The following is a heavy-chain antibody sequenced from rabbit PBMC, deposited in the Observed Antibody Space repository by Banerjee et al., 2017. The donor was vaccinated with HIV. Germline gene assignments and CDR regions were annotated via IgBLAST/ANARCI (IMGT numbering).Heavy chain of an antibody. CDR1: GFSFSSGYY. CDR2: IGTGSGST. J-gene: IGHJ5*01. D-gene: IGHD6-1*01. V-gene: IGHV1S40*01. Sequence: QQLVESGGGLVKPGASLTLTCKASGFSFSSGYYMSWVRQAPGKGLEWIGCIGTGSGSTYYASWAKGRFTISKTSSTTVTLQMTSLTAADTATYFCTSDSDGGNEWLHFWGPGTL. CDR3: TSDSDGGNEWLHF.